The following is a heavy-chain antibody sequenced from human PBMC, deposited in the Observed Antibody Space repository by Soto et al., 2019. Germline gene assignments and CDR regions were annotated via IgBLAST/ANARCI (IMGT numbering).Heavy chain of an antibody. J-gene: IGHJ6*02. V-gene: IGHV1-69*13. CDR1: GGTFSSYA. D-gene: IGHD5-12*01. CDR2: IIPIFGTA. Sequence: SVKVSCKASGGTFSSYAISWVRQAPGQGLEWMGGIIPIFGTANYAQKFQGRVTVTADESTSTAYMELSSLRSEDTAVYYCARRPGFYYYYGMDVWGQGTTVTVSS. CDR3: ARRPGFYYYYGMDV.